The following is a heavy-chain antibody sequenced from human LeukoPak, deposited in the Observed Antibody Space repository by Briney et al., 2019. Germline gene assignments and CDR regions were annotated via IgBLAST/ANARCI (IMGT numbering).Heavy chain of an antibody. D-gene: IGHD3-10*01. CDR2: ISGSGGST. CDR1: GFTFSSYA. Sequence: GGSLRLSCAASGFTFSSYAMSWVRQAPGKGLEWVSAISGSGGSTYYADSVKGRFTISRDNSKNTLYLQMNGLRAEDTAVYYCAKDFGRNLGGPGYWGRGTLVIVSS. J-gene: IGHJ4*02. V-gene: IGHV3-23*01. CDR3: AKDFGRNLGGPGY.